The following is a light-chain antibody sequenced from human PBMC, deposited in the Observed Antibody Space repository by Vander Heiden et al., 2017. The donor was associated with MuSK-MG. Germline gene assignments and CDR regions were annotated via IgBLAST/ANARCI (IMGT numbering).Light chain of an antibody. V-gene: IGLV6-57*01. CDR1: SGDVGITF. J-gene: IGLJ3*02. CDR3: QAQHCTNQV. Sequence: NFMLTQPHSVSESPGKTVTISCPRISGDVGITFVHCYQQRPCSSPTTVLYDDNKRPSGVADRFSGSGDSSSHSATLTISGLKTEDEADYYWQAQHCTNQVLGGGTKLTVL. CDR2: DDN.